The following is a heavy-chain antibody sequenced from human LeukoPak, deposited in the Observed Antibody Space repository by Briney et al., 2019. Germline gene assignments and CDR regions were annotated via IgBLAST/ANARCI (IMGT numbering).Heavy chain of an antibody. J-gene: IGHJ3*02. D-gene: IGHD5-18*01. CDR2: ISSNSSNI. V-gene: IGHV3-48*01. CDR1: GFTFSSYS. CDR3: ARARRYSYGVPVGGDDAFDI. Sequence: PGGSLRLSCAASGFTFSSYSMNWVRQAPGKGLEWVSYISSNSSNIYYVDSVKGRFTISRDNVKNSLYLQMISRRAEDKAVYYCARARRYSYGVPVGGDDAFDIWGQGKMVTVSS.